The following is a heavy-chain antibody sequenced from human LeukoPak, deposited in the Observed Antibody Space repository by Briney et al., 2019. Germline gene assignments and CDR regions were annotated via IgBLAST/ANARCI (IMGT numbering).Heavy chain of an antibody. CDR3: ANSDWSNDAFDI. Sequence: ASVKVSCKASGYTFNGYYIHWVRQAPGQGLEWMGWSNPNSGGTSYAQKFQGRVTMTGGTSISTAYMELSGLRADDTAVYYCANSDWSNDAFDIWGQGTMVTVSS. CDR1: GYTFNGYY. D-gene: IGHD6-19*01. V-gene: IGHV1-2*02. J-gene: IGHJ3*02. CDR2: SNPNSGGT.